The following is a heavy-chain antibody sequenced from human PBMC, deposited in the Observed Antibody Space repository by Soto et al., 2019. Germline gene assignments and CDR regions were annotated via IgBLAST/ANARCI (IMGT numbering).Heavy chain of an antibody. CDR3: ARGVPYSYGYVSWFNP. D-gene: IGHD5-18*01. V-gene: IGHV4-61*01. J-gene: IGHJ5*02. CDR2: IYYSGST. Sequence: ASDTLSLTCTVSGGSVSSGSYYWSWIRQPPGKGLEWIGYIYYSGSTNYNPSLKSRVTISVDTSKNQFSLKLSSVTAADTAVYYCARGVPYSYGYVSWFNPWGQGTLVTVSS. CDR1: GGSVSSGSYY.